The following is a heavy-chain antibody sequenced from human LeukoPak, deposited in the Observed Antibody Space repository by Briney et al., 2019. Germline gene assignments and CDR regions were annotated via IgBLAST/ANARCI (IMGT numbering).Heavy chain of an antibody. V-gene: IGHV4-39*07. Sequence: SETLSLTCSVSGGSISSSNYYWAWIRQPPGKGLQWIGSIFYSGSTYYNPSLKSRVTISVDRSKNQFSLKLRSVTAADTAVYYCARGPPYRNYYYCMDVWGKGTTVTISS. D-gene: IGHD1-1*01. J-gene: IGHJ6*03. CDR2: IFYSGST. CDR3: ARGPPYRNYYYCMDV. CDR1: GGSISSSNYY.